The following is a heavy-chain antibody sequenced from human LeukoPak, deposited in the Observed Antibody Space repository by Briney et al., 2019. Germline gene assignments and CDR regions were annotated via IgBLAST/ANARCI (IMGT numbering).Heavy chain of an antibody. CDR3: ARTPLCFGETYYYYYMDV. V-gene: IGHV4-34*01. Sequence: SETLSLTCAVYGGSFSGYYWSWLRQPPGKGLEWVGEINHSGSTNYNPSLKSRVTISVDTSKNQFSLKLSSVTAADTAVYYCARTPLCFGETYYYYYMDVGGKGTTVTVSS. CDR2: INHSGST. J-gene: IGHJ6*03. CDR1: GGSFSGYY. D-gene: IGHD3-10*01.